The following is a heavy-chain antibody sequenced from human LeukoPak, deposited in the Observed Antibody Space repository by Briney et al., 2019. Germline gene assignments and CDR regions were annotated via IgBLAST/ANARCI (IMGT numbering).Heavy chain of an antibody. CDR3: ARESDNGSLDY. D-gene: IGHD2-8*01. CDR1: GFTFSSYA. V-gene: IGHV3-9*01. J-gene: IGHJ4*02. Sequence: GGSLRLSCAASGFTFSSYAMSWVRQAPGKGLEWVSGISWNSGSIGYADSVKGRFTISRDNAKNSLYLQMNSLRAEDTALYYCARESDNGSLDYWGQGTLVTVSS. CDR2: ISWNSGSI.